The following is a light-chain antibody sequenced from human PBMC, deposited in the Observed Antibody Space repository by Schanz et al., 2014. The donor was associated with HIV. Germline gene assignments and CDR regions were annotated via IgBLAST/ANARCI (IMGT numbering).Light chain of an antibody. Sequence: QSVLTQPPSASGTPGQRVTISCSGSSSNFRTNAVNWYQQLPGTAPRLVIYNTFYRPSGVPDRFSGSQSGTSASLAISGLQSEDESDFFCATWDDSLEGWVFGGGTKLTVL. CDR2: NTF. CDR1: SSNFRTNA. V-gene: IGLV1-44*01. J-gene: IGLJ3*02. CDR3: ATWDDSLEGWV.